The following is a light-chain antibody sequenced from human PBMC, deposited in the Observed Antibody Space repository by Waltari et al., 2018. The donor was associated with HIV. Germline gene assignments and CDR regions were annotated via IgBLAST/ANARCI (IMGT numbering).Light chain of an antibody. CDR2: DVN. CDR3: SSYTTSSTYV. V-gene: IGLV2-14*03. Sequence: QSALTQPASVSGSPGQSITISCTGTSSDVGAYDYVYWYQQHPGKAPKLMIYDVNNRPSGVSHRFSGSKSATTASLTISGLQAEDEADYYCSSYTTSSTYVFGTGTKVTVL. CDR1: SSDVGAYDY. J-gene: IGLJ1*01.